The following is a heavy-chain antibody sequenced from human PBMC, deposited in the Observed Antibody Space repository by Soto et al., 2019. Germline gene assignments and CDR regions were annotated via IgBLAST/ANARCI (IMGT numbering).Heavy chain of an antibody. V-gene: IGHV4-39*01. CDR1: GGSISSGTYY. D-gene: IGHD1-1*01. Sequence: ASETLSLRMTGSGGSISSGTYYWGRLRQPPGKGLEWIASYFIDGNTYYNPSLKRRVTISVDTSKNQISLKRRTVTAADTAVYFCERGHDLGNVAYYWAQGSLVTGSS. CDR3: ERGHDLGNVAYY. J-gene: IGHJ4*02. CDR2: YFIDGNT.